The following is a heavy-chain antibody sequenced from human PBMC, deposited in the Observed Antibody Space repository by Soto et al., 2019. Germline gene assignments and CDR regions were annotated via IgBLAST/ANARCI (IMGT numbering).Heavy chain of an antibody. CDR2: IYYSGST. D-gene: IGHD3-16*01. CDR3: ARAFRGPKGDWFDP. Sequence: SETLSLTCTVSGGSISSYYLSWIRQPPGKGPEWIGYIYYSGSTNYNPSLKSRVTISVDTSKNQFSLKLSSVTAADTAVYYCARAFRGPKGDWFDPWGQGTLVTVSS. J-gene: IGHJ5*02. V-gene: IGHV4-59*12. CDR1: GGSISSYY.